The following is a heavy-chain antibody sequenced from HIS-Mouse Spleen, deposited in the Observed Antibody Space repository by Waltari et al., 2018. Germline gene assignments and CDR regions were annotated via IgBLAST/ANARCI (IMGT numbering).Heavy chain of an antibody. V-gene: IGHV4-39*07. CDR1: GGSISSSSYY. D-gene: IGHD6-13*01. CDR3: AREIPYSSSWYDWYFDL. Sequence: QLQLQESGPGLVKPSETLSLTCTVSGGSISSSSYYWGWIRQPPGKGLEWIGSIYYSGSTYYNPSLKSRVTRSVDTSKNQFSLTLSSVTAADTAVYYCAREIPYSSSWYDWYFDLWGRGTLVTVSS. J-gene: IGHJ2*01. CDR2: IYYSGST.